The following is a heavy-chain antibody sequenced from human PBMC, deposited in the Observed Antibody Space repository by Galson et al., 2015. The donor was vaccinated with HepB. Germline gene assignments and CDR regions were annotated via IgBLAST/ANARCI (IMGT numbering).Heavy chain of an antibody. J-gene: IGHJ4*02. CDR2: IKQDGSEK. CDR1: GFTFTNYR. V-gene: IGHV3-7*01. Sequence: SLRLSCAASGFTFTNYRMNWVRQAPGKGLEWVANIKQDGSEKYYLDSVKGRFAISRDNAKNSLYLQMNSLRAEDTAVYYCARSYASGSYFSYFDYWGQGALATVSS. D-gene: IGHD3-10*01. CDR3: ARSYASGSYFSYFDY.